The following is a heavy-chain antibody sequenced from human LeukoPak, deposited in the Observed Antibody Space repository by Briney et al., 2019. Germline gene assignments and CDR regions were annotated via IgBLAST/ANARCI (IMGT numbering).Heavy chain of an antibody. Sequence: EGSLRLSCAASGFTLSGYWMHWVRQAPGKGLEWVSRINSDGTSTSYADSVKGRFTISRDNAKNTLSLRMNSLRDEDTAVYYCLRSYCTTSNCYGWFDPWGQGTLVTVSS. CDR2: INSDGTST. CDR3: LRSYCTTSNCYGWFDP. V-gene: IGHV3-74*01. CDR1: GFTLSGYW. J-gene: IGHJ5*02. D-gene: IGHD2-2*01.